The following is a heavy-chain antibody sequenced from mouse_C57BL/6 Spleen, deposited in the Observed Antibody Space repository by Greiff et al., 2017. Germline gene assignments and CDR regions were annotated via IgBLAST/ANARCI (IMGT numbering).Heavy chain of an antibody. CDR3: ARRGNGNYPFDY. D-gene: IGHD2-1*01. V-gene: IGHV1-67*01. J-gene: IGHJ2*01. CDR2: ISTYYGDA. Sequence: VQVVESGPELVRPGVSVKISCKGSGYTFTDYAMHWVKQSHAKSLEWIGVISTYYGDASYNQKFKDKATMTVDKSSSTAYMELARLTSEDSAVYYCARRGNGNYPFDYWGQGTTPTVSS. CDR1: GYTFTDYA.